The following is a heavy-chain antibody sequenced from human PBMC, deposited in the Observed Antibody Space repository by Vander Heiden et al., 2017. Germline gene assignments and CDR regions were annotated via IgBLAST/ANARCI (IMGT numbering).Heavy chain of an antibody. Sequence: QVQLVESGGGVVQPGRSLQPPCAAPGLPLGSDRMHWGRRAPGKGRKWVAVRGYDGSNKYYADSGKVRFTISRDNSKNTLYLQMNSLRAEDTAVYYCARDSLSNYEPLFDYWGQGTLVTVSS. D-gene: IGHD4-4*01. CDR2: RGYDGSNK. CDR3: ARDSLSNYEPLFDY. CDR1: GLPLGSDR. V-gene: IGHV3-33*01. J-gene: IGHJ4*02.